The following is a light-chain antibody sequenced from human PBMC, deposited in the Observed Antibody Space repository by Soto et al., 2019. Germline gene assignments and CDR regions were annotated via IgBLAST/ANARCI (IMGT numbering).Light chain of an antibody. CDR1: QSVSSN. V-gene: IGKV3-15*01. Sequence: ETMLKQSPATLSVSPEERATLSCRASQSVSSNLAWYQQKPGQAPRLLIYGASTRATGIPARFSGSGSGTEFTLTISCLQPDDFATYYCQQFNTSPWTFGQGTKVDIK. CDR2: GAS. J-gene: IGKJ1*01. CDR3: QQFNTSPWT.